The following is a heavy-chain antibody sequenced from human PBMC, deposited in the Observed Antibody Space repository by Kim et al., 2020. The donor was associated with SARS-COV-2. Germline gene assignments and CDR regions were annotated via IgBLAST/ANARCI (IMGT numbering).Heavy chain of an antibody. J-gene: IGHJ6*01. Sequence: GGSLRLSCAASGLTFSSEAMTWARQAPGKGLEWVSTIGPSGGPTYYADSVKGRFTISRDNSKNTLYLQMNSLTVEDKAVYYCAKGVKRPDAWGQGTTGSV. CDR3: AKGVKRPDA. D-gene: IGHD2-21*01. CDR1: GLTFSSEA. CDR2: IGPSGGPT. V-gene: IGHV3-23*01.